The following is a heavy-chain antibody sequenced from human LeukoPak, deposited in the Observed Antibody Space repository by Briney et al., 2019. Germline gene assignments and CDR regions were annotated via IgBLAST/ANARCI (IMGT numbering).Heavy chain of an antibody. Sequence: GGSLRLSCAASGFAFRSFAMSWVRQAPGKGLEWVSGISDRSGSTYYADSVKGRFIISRDNSKNTLYLQMNSLRAEDTAVYYCASRKYCSGGYCYGFDYWGQGTLVTVSS. CDR2: ISDRSGST. J-gene: IGHJ4*02. D-gene: IGHD2-15*01. V-gene: IGHV3-23*01. CDR3: ASRKYCSGGYCYGFDY. CDR1: GFAFRSFA.